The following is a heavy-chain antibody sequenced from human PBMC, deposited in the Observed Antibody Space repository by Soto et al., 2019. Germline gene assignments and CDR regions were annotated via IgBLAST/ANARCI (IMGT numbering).Heavy chain of an antibody. CDR3: ARDEYGYGDSYDS. CDR1: GVSISTYH. J-gene: IGHJ4*02. CDR2: MHTSGST. D-gene: IGHD5-12*01. Sequence: QVQLQESGPGLVKPSETLSLTCIVSGVSISTYHWSWIRQPAGKGLEWIGRMHTSGSTNYNPPLKSRVSMSVDTSKNHFSLKVSSVTAADTAVYYCARDEYGYGDSYDSWGQGTLVTVSS. V-gene: IGHV4-4*07.